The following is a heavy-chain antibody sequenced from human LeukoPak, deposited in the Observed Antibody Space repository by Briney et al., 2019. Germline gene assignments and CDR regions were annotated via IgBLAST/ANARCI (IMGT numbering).Heavy chain of an antibody. D-gene: IGHD2-15*01. CDR3: ARGFCSSDHCYNDFDY. CDR1: GYTFTTYS. CDR2: IIPMSNRA. J-gene: IGHJ4*02. V-gene: IGHV1-69*02. Sequence: GAAGTLSFTSSGYTFTTYSIRWARQAPGLGKEWMGRIIPMSNRADYAQKFQDRVTITADKSTNRIYMELSSMRSEDTAVYYCARGFCSSDHCYNDFDYWGQGPLVTVSS.